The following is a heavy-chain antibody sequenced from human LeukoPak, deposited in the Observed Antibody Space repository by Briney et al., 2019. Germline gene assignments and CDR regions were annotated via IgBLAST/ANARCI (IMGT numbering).Heavy chain of an antibody. Sequence: GGSLRLSCAASGFIFSDYYMTWIRRGPGKGLEWLSYISSSGETIYYADSVKGRFTISRDNAKNSLYLQMNSLSADDTAVYYCARVGGVAGTPNYFDYWGQGTLVTVSS. V-gene: IGHV3-11*01. CDR2: ISSSGETI. J-gene: IGHJ4*02. CDR1: GFIFSDYY. D-gene: IGHD6-19*01. CDR3: ARVGGVAGTPNYFDY.